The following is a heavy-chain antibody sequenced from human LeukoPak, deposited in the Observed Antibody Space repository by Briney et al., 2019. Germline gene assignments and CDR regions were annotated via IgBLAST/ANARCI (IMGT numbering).Heavy chain of an antibody. D-gene: IGHD1-26*01. CDR1: GFTFDDYA. CDR2: ISWNSGSI. CDR3: AKDKGSGSYYYFDY. V-gene: IGHV3-9*01. Sequence: GGSLRLSCAASGFTFDDYAMHWVRQAPGKGLEWVSGISWNSGSIGYADSAKGRFTISRDNAKNSLYLQMNSLRAEDTALYYCAKDKGSGSYYYFDYWGQGTLVTVSS. J-gene: IGHJ4*02.